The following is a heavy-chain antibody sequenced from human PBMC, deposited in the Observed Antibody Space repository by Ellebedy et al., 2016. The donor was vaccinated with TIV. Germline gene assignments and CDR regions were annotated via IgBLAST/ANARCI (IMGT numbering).Heavy chain of an antibody. CDR2: IYYSGST. J-gene: IGHJ4*02. CDR3: ARDRSFFAGGSSGYTH. V-gene: IGHV4-31*03. CDR1: GGSISSGGYY. Sequence: SETLSLXCTASGGSISSGGYYWSWIRQHPGKGLEWIGYIYYSGSTYYNPSLKSRVTISVDTSKNQFSLKLSSVTAADTAVYYCARDRSFFAGGSSGYTHWGQGTLVTVSS. D-gene: IGHD3-22*01.